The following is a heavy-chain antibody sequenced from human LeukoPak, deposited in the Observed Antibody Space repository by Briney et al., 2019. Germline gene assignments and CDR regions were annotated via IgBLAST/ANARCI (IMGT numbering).Heavy chain of an antibody. CDR3: ATTLQRDYYDSSGYHHDAFDI. J-gene: IGHJ3*02. V-gene: IGHV4-34*01. CDR2: INHSGST. D-gene: IGHD3-22*01. CDR1: GGSFSGYY. Sequence: PSETLSLTCAAYGGSFSGYYWSWIRQPPGKGLEWIGEINHSGSTNYNPSLKSRVTISVDTSKNQFSLKLSSVTAADTAVYYCATTLQRDYYDSSGYHHDAFDIWGQGTMVTVSS.